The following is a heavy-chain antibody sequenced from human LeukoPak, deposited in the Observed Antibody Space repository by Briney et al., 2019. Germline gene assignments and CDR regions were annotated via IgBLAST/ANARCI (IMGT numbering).Heavy chain of an antibody. Sequence: GASVKVSCKASGYTFTGYYIHWVRQAPGQGLEWMGWINPNSGGTNYAQKFQGRVTMTTDTSTSTAYMELRSLRSDDTAMYYCARAVLATKSEHWFDSWGQGTLVTVSS. D-gene: IGHD2-8*01. CDR3: ARAVLATKSEHWFDS. V-gene: IGHV1-2*02. J-gene: IGHJ5*01. CDR2: INPNSGGT. CDR1: GYTFTGYY.